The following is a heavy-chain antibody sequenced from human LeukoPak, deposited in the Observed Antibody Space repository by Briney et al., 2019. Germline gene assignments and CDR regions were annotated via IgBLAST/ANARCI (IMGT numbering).Heavy chain of an antibody. Sequence: PGGSLRLSCAASGFTFSSYGMHWVRQAPGKGLEWVAFIRYDGSNKYYADSVKGRFTISRDNSKNTLYLQMNSLRAEDTAVYYCANGGGEYSSSWYGDYFDYWDQGTLVTVSS. J-gene: IGHJ4*02. CDR3: ANGGGEYSSSWYGDYFDY. D-gene: IGHD6-13*01. CDR2: IRYDGSNK. V-gene: IGHV3-30*02. CDR1: GFTFSSYG.